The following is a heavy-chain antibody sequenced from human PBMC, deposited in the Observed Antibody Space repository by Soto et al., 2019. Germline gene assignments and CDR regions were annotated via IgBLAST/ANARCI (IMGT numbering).Heavy chain of an antibody. CDR2: SFYLESS. CDR1: GDSMITSDFH. CDR3: ARHSLSLRKNNWFDP. J-gene: IGHJ5*02. V-gene: IGHV4-39*01. D-gene: IGHD2-15*01. Sequence: PAETLSVTCTVSGDSMITSDFHWVWVRHPTGKGLEWIGGSFYLESSYYNPSLKSRVTMSVHTSKNQFSLRSRSGTAAASALFFCARHSLSLRKNNWFDPWGQGIMVTVSS.